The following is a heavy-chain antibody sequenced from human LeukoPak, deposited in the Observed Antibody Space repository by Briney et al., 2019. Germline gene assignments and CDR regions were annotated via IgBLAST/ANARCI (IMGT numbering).Heavy chain of an antibody. V-gene: IGHV4-34*01. CDR1: GGSFSGYY. Sequence: PSETLSLTCAVYGGSFSGYYWSWIRQPPGKGLEWIGELNHSGSTNYNTSLTSRVTISVDTSKNQFSLKLSSVTAADTAVYYCARALIAIPYYYYYMDVWGKGTTVTVSS. CDR2: LNHSGST. CDR3: ARALIAIPYYYYYMDV. D-gene: IGHD3-16*01. J-gene: IGHJ6*03.